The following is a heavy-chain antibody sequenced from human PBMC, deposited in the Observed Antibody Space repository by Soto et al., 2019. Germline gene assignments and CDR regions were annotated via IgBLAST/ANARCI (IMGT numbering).Heavy chain of an antibody. V-gene: IGHV5-10-1*01. CDR3: VRHSLDRSSSSYYYYGMDV. J-gene: IGHJ6*02. CDR1: GSSFTSYC. Sequence: GESLKISCKGAGSSFTSYCIRWGRQMPGKGLEWMGRIDPSDSYTNYSPSFQGHVTISADKSISTAYLQWSSLKASDTAMYYCVRHSLDRSSSSYYYYGMDVWGQGTTVTVSS. D-gene: IGHD6-6*01. CDR2: IDPSDSYT.